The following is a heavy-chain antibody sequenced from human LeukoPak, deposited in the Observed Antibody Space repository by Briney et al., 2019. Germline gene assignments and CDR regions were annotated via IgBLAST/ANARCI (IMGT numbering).Heavy chain of an antibody. V-gene: IGHV3-23*01. CDR1: GFTFSSYA. CDR3: AKEDIVGATTGILDY. J-gene: IGHJ4*02. Sequence: PGGSLRLSCAVSGFTFSSYAMSWVRQAPGKGLEWVSAISGSGGNAYYADSVKGRFTISRGNSKNTLYLQMNSLRAEDTAIYYCAKEDIVGATTGILDYWGQGTLVTVSS. CDR2: ISGSGGNA. D-gene: IGHD1-26*01.